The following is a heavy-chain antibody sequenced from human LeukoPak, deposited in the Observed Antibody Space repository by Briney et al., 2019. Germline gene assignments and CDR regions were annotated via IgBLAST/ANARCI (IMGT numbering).Heavy chain of an antibody. CDR1: GGSITSSSYY. Sequence: SETLSLTCTVSGGSITSSSYYWGWIRQPPGRGLEWIGSIFYSGSTYYSPSLKSRVTISVDTSKTQFSLKLSSVTAADTAVYYCAKQQLVRCFDYWGQGTLVTVSS. J-gene: IGHJ4*02. CDR2: IFYSGST. CDR3: AKQQLVRCFDY. V-gene: IGHV4-39*01. D-gene: IGHD6-13*01.